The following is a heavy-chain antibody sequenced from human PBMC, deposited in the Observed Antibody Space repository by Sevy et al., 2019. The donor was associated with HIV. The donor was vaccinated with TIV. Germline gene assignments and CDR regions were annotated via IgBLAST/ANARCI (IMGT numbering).Heavy chain of an antibody. CDR1: GFTFSNYW. Sequence: GGSLRLSCVASGFTFSNYWMTWVRQAPGKGLEWVANIKQDGSVKSYLDSVKGRFTISRDNVKSSLFLQMSSLRVEDTAIYYCARDLDYNDTAASYYDAFDLWGQGTMVTVSS. J-gene: IGHJ3*01. D-gene: IGHD3-22*01. CDR2: IKQDGSVK. CDR3: ARDLDYNDTAASYYDAFDL. V-gene: IGHV3-7*01.